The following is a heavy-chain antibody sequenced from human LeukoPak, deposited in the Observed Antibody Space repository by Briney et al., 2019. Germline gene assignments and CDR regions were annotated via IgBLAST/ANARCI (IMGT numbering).Heavy chain of an antibody. J-gene: IGHJ3*02. CDR3: ARVGVPAAMEGHDAFDI. CDR2: IYHSGST. V-gene: IGHV4-38-2*02. Sequence: SETLSLTCSVSDYSISSGYYWGWIRQPPGKVLEWIGSIYHSGSTYYNPSLKSRVTISVDKSKNQFSLKLSSVTAEDTAVYYCARVGVPAAMEGHDAFDIWGQGTMVTVSS. D-gene: IGHD2-2*01. CDR1: DYSISSGYY.